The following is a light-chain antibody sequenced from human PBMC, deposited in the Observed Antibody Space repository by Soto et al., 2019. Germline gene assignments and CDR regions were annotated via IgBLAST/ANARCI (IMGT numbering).Light chain of an antibody. CDR2: EVS. CDR3: SSYTSSSTPALGV. J-gene: IGLJ1*01. CDR1: SSDVGGYNY. V-gene: IGLV2-14*01. Sequence: QSVLTQPASVSWSPGQSITISCTGTSSDVGGYNYVSWYQQHPGKAPKLMIYEVSNRPSGVSNRFSGSKSGNTASLTISGLQAEDEADYYCSSYTSSSTPALGVFVTGTKVTVL.